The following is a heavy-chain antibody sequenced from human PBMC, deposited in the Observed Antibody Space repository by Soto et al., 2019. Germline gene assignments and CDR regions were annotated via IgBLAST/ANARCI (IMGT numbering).Heavy chain of an antibody. CDR3: ARVDVYVTPSPQDV. Sequence: QVQLVQSRAEVKNPGASVKVSCKASGYSFTRYGIAWARQAPGQGLEWMGWINTYNGNTNYAQNLQGRVTRTTDTPPSTAYMGMTSLRSNDTAIYYCARVDVYVTPSPQDVWGQGTPVIVSS. V-gene: IGHV1-18*01. J-gene: IGHJ6*02. CDR2: INTYNGNT. D-gene: IGHD3-16*01. CDR1: GYSFTRYG.